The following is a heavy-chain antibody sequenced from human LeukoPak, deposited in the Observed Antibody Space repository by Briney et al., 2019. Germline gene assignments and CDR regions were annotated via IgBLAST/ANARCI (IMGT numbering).Heavy chain of an antibody. CDR3: ARHEYSGSYYGLPWFDP. CDR2: IYYSAST. V-gene: IGHV4-39*01. CDR1: GASISSIGYY. Sequence: PSEYLSLTCTVSGASISSIGYYSGWLRQPPGTGLEWIASIYYSASTYYNPSLNSLVTISAHPTTNHPSRKPSFLTAAATALSYRARHEYSGSYYGLPWFDPWGQGTLVTVSS. J-gene: IGHJ5*02. D-gene: IGHD1-26*01.